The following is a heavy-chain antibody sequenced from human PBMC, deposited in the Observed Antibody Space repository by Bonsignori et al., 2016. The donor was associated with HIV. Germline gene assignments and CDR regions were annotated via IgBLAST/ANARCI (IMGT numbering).Heavy chain of an antibody. CDR2: ISSSSSAI. J-gene: IGHJ4*02. Sequence: RQAPGKGLEWLSYISSSSSAIYYADSVKGRFTISRDNAKNSLYLQMNSLREEDTAVYYCARIVGRSDFDFWGQGTLVTVSS. CDR3: ARIVGRSDFDF. V-gene: IGHV3-48*02. D-gene: IGHD1-26*01.